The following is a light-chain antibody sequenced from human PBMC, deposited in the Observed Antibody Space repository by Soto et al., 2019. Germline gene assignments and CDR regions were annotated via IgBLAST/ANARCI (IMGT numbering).Light chain of an antibody. CDR1: QGISNW. V-gene: IGKV1-12*01. CDR2: AAS. Sequence: DIQMTQSPSSVSASVGDRVTITCRASQGISNWVAWYQQRPVKAPKLLIYAASSLQIGVPSRFSGSGSRTAFTLTIRSLQSDDFASFYCQQGNSFPFTFGGGTKVE. J-gene: IGKJ4*01. CDR3: QQGNSFPFT.